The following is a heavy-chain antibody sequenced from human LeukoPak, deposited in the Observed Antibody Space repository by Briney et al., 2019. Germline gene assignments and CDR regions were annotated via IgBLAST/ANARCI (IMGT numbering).Heavy chain of an antibody. V-gene: IGHV3-23*01. J-gene: IGHJ4*02. D-gene: IGHD6-13*01. CDR1: GFTFSSYG. Sequence: PGGSLRLSCAASGFTFSSYGMSWVRQAPGKGLEWVSAISGSGGSTYYADSVKGRFTISRDNSKNTLYLQMNSLRAEDTAVYYCAKDRTYSSSWSSRFDYWGQGTLVTVSS. CDR3: AKDRTYSSSWSSRFDY. CDR2: ISGSGGST.